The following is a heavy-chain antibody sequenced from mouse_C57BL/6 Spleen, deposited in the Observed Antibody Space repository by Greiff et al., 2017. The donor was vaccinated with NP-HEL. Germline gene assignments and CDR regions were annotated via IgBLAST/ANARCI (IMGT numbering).Heavy chain of an antibody. J-gene: IGHJ2*01. V-gene: IGHV1-22*01. CDR3: ARGEDFHFDY. Sequence: VQLKQSGPELVKPGASVKMSCKASGYTFTDYNMHWVKQSHGKSLEWIGYINPNNGGTSYNQKFKGKATLTVNKSSSTAYMELRSLTSEDSAVYYCARGEDFHFDYWGQGTTLTVSS. CDR2: INPNNGGT. CDR1: GYTFTDYN.